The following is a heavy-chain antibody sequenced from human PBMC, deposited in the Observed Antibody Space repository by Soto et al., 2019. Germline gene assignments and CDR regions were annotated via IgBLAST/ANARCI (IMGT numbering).Heavy chain of an antibody. J-gene: IGHJ5*02. CDR3: ARDNGIAGSFDP. CDR2: ISISSRTI. CDR1: GFTFRSYS. D-gene: IGHD6-13*01. Sequence: GSLRLSCAASGFTFRSYSMNWVRQAPGKGLEWVSYISISSRTIYYADSVKGRFTISRDDAKNSLYLQMNSLRDEDTSVYYCARDNGIAGSFDPWGQGTLVTVSS. V-gene: IGHV3-48*02.